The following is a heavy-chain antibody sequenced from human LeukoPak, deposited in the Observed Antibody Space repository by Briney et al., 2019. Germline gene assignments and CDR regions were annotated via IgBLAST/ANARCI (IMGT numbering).Heavy chain of an antibody. J-gene: IGHJ4*02. CDR2: IGAGGDST. V-gene: IGHV3-23*01. Sequence: GSLRLSCAASGSTFSSYAMGWARQAPGKGLDWVSGIGAGGDSTFYPDSVRGRFTISRDNSKNTLYLQMNSLRAEDTALYYCVKALTLSGTYLGDWGQGTLVTVFS. D-gene: IGHD3-10*01. CDR1: GSTFSSYA. CDR3: VKALTLSGTYLGD.